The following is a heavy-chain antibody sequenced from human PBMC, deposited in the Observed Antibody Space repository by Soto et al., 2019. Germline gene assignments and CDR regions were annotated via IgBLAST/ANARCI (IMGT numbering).Heavy chain of an antibody. J-gene: IGHJ5*02. CDR1: GGSISSYY. CDR3: GRVNSRCHP. Sequence: SETLSLTCTVSGGSISSYYWSWIRHPPGQGLEWIGYIYYSGSTNYNPSPKSRVTISVDTSKNQFYLKLSSVTAAATAVYYCGRVNSRCHPWGQGTRVTVSS. V-gene: IGHV4-59*01. D-gene: IGHD4-4*01. CDR2: IYYSGST.